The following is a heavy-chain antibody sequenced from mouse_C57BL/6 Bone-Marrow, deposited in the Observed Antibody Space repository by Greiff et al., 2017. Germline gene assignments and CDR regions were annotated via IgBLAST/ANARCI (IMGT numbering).Heavy chain of an antibody. CDR3: TTPLFFDS. D-gene: IGHD6-1*01. CDR1: GFNIKDDY. CDR2: IDPENGDT. V-gene: IGHV14-4*01. Sequence: VQLQQSGAELVRPGASVKLSCTASGFNIKDDYMHWVKQRPEQGLEWIGWIDPENGDTEYASKFQGKATITADTSSNTAYLQLSSLTSEDTAVYYCTTPLFFDSTGQGTTLTVSS. J-gene: IGHJ2*01.